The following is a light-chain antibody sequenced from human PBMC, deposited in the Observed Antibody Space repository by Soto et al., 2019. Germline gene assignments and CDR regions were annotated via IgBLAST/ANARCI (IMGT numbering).Light chain of an antibody. CDR3: QQYYITPWT. J-gene: IGKJ1*01. CDR2: WAS. V-gene: IGKV4-1*01. Sequence: DIVMTQSPESLAVSLGERATINCKSSQSVLHSSNNKNYLAWYQQKPGQPPKLLIYWASTRESGVPDRFSGSGSGTDFTLTISSLQAEDVAVYYCQQYYITPWTFGQGTKVEIK. CDR1: QSVLHSSNNKNY.